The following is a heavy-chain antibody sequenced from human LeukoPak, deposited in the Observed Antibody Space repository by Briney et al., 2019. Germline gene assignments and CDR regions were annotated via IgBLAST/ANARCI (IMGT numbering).Heavy chain of an antibody. CDR3: ARGEGSSGWYGVDY. CDR1: GFTFNTYA. V-gene: IGHV3-23*01. J-gene: IGHJ4*02. D-gene: IGHD6-19*01. CDR2: ISGSGGST. Sequence: GGSLRLSCAASGFTFNTYAMSWVRQAPGKGLEWVSAISGSGGSTYYADSVKGRFTISRDNSKNTLYLQMNSLRAEDTAVYYCARGEGSSGWYGVDYWGQGTLVTVSS.